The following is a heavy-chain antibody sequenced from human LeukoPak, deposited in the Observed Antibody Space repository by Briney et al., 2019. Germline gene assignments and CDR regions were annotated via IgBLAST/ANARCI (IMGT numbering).Heavy chain of an antibody. V-gene: IGHV4-61*02. J-gene: IGHJ4*02. CDR1: GDSISSGTYY. CDR3: ARDFNGSYYTYSLHY. D-gene: IGHD1-26*01. CDR2: IYTSGYT. Sequence: PSETLSLTCTVFGDSISSGTYYWSWIRQPAGKGLEWIGRIYTSGYTNYNPSLKSRVTMSVDTSKNQFSLKLSSVTAADTAVYYCARDFNGSYYTYSLHYWGRGTLVTVSS.